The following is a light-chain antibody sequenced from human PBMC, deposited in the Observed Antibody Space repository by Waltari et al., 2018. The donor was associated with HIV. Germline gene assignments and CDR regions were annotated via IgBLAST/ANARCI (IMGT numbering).Light chain of an antibody. CDR2: EVT. V-gene: IGLV2-8*01. CDR1: SSDVGAYNS. J-gene: IGLJ2*01. Sequence: QSALTQPPSASGSPGQSVTISCTGTSSDVGAYNSVSWYQQHPGKAPKLLISEVTKRPSGVPDRFSGPKSGNTASQTASGLQAEDDAEFYCSSYAGSNNVVFGGGTKLTVL. CDR3: SSYAGSNNVV.